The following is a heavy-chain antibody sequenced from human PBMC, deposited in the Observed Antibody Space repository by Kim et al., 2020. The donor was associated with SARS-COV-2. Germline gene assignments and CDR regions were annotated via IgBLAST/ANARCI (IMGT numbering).Heavy chain of an antibody. Sequence: SVKVSCKASGGTFSSYAISWVRQAPGQGLEWMGGIIPIFGTANYAQKFQGRVTITADESTSTAYMELSSLRSEDTAVYYCARDGSGSYRTTPYYYYYGMDVWGQGTTVTVSS. J-gene: IGHJ6*02. V-gene: IGHV1-69*13. CDR1: GGTFSSYA. D-gene: IGHD3-10*01. CDR3: ARDGSGSYRTTPYYYYYGMDV. CDR2: IIPIFGTA.